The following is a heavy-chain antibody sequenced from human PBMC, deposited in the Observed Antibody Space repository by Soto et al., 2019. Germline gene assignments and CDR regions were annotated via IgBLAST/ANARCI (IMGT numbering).Heavy chain of an antibody. CDR3: GRGRSGQIVVFY. CDR1: GYTFTGHY. CDR2: IGPESGAT. Sequence: ASVKVSCKASGYTFTGHYIHWVRQAPEQGPEWMGEIGPESGATRYAQRFQGRVTMTRDMSITTVYMELNNLSPDDTAVYYCGRGRSGQIVVFYWGQGTPVTVST. D-gene: IGHD1-26*01. J-gene: IGHJ4*02. V-gene: IGHV1-2*02.